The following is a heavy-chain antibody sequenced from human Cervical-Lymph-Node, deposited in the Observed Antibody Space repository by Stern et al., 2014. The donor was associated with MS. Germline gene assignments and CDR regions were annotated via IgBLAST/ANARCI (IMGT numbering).Heavy chain of an antibody. CDR2: ISAYNGNT. CDR1: GYNFTSYG. Sequence: QVQLVQSGAEVKKPGASVKVSCKASGYNFTSYGISWVRQAPGQGLEWMGWISAYNGNTNYAQLHGRFTMTTDTSTSTSYIELRSLRSDDTAVYYCARGLLGSENAFDIWGQGTMVTVSS. CDR3: ARGLLGSENAFDI. D-gene: IGHD2-15*01. V-gene: IGHV1-18*01. J-gene: IGHJ3*02.